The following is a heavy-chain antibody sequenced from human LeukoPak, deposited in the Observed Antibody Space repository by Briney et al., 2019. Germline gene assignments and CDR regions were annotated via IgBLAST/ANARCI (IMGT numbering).Heavy chain of an antibody. CDR1: GFTFSSYG. D-gene: IGHD6-19*01. CDR2: ISYDGSNK. CDR3: AKDPGSGWGYDY. Sequence: AGGSLRLSCAASGFTFSSYGMHWVRQAPGKGLEWVAVISYDGSNKYYADSVKGRFTISRDNSKNTLYLQMNSLRAEDTAVYYCAKDPGSGWGYDYWGQGTLVTVSS. J-gene: IGHJ4*02. V-gene: IGHV3-30*18.